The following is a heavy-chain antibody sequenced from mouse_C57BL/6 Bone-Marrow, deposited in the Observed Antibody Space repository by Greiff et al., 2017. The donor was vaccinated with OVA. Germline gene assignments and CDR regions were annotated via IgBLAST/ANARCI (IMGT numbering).Heavy chain of an antibody. CDR3: TRGYSNYYAMDY. CDR2: IDPETGGT. CDR1: GYTFTDYE. Sequence: VQLQQSGAELVRPGASVTLSCKASGYTFTDYEMHWVKQTPVHGLEWIGAIDPETGGTAYNQKFKGKAILTADKSSSTAYMELRSLTSEDFAVYYGTRGYSNYYAMDYWGQGTSVTVSS. D-gene: IGHD2-5*01. V-gene: IGHV1-15*01. J-gene: IGHJ4*01.